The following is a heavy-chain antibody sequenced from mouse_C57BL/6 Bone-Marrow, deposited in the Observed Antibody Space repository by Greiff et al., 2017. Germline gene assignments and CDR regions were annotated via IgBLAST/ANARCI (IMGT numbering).Heavy chain of an antibody. CDR2: IHPNSGST. J-gene: IGHJ2*01. D-gene: IGHD2-2*01. CDR3: ARLGVTTGFDY. CDR1: GYTFTSYW. Sequence: QVQLQQPGAELVKPGASVKLSCKASGYTFTSYWMHWVKQRPGQGLEWIGMIHPNSGSTNYNEKFKSKATLTVDKSSSTAYMQLSSLTSEDSAVYYCARLGVTTGFDYWGQGTTLTVSS. V-gene: IGHV1-64*01.